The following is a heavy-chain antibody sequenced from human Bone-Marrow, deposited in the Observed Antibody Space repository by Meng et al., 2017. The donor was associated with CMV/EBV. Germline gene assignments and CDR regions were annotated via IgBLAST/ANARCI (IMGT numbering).Heavy chain of an antibody. CDR2: IYHSGST. D-gene: IGHD3-3*01. J-gene: IGHJ6*02. V-gene: IGHV4-4*02. CDR1: GGSISSSNW. Sequence: GSLRLSCDVSGGSISSSNWWSWVRQPPGKGLEWIGEIYHSGSTNYNPSLKSRVTISVDKSKNQFSLKLSSVTAADTAVYYCARFGPYDFWSGYYSTWFYGMDVWGQGTTVAASS. CDR3: ARFGPYDFWSGYYSTWFYGMDV.